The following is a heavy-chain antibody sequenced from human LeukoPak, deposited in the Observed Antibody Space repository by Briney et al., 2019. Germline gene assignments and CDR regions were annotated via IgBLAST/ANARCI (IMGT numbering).Heavy chain of an antibody. J-gene: IGHJ4*02. CDR1: GFNFRTYA. CDR3: VKSTYSDTSGYFAFGS. CDR2: ITDSGGTS. V-gene: IGHV3-23*01. D-gene: IGHD3-22*01. Sequence: GGSLRLSCADSGFNFRTYAMSWVRQAPGKGLEWVSTITDSGGTSYYADSVKGRFTISRDNSKNSLYLQMSNLRTGDTAVYYCVKSTYSDTSGYFAFGSWGQGSLVTVSA.